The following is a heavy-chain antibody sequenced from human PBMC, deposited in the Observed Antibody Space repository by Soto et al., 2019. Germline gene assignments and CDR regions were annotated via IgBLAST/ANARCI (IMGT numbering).Heavy chain of an antibody. V-gene: IGHV3-23*01. J-gene: IGHJ4*02. CDR2: ISGSGGKS. Sequence: GGSLRLSCAASGFTFRKCAMSWVRQAPGRGLEWISAISGSGGKSYYADPVKGRFTISRDNSKNTLFLQMNSLRADDTAIYYCAKDMEVTLVAGKPVGFDCWGQGTLVTVSS. CDR1: GFTFRKCA. D-gene: IGHD3-10*01. CDR3: AKDMEVTLVAGKPVGFDC.